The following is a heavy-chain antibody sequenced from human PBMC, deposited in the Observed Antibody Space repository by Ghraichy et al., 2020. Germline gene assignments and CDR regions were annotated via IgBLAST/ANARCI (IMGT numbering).Heavy chain of an antibody. CDR3: ASGSSGFPVGMDV. J-gene: IGHJ6*02. Sequence: GGSLRLSCAASGFTFSSYSMNWVRQAPGKGLEWVSSISSSSSYIYYADSVKGRFTISRDNAKNSLYLQMNSLRAEDTAVYYCASGSSGFPVGMDVWGQGTTVTVSS. CDR1: GFTFSSYS. CDR2: ISSSSSYI. D-gene: IGHD6-19*01. V-gene: IGHV3-21*01.